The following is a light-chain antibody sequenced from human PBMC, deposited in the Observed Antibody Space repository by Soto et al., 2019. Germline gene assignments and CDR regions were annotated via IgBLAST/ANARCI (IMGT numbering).Light chain of an antibody. CDR1: RSDVGAYNY. Sequence: QSALTQPASGSGSPGQSIAISCTGTRSDVGAYNYVSWYQQHPGKAPKLMISEVTNRPSGVADRFSRSKSGNTATLTISGLQAGDEADYCCSLFTSRFTFVFGAGTKVTVL. CDR2: EVT. J-gene: IGLJ1*01. V-gene: IGLV2-14*01. CDR3: SLFTSRFTFV.